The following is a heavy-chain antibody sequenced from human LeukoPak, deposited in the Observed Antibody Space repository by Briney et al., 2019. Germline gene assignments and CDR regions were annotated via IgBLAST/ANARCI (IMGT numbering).Heavy chain of an antibody. J-gene: IGHJ5*02. CDR1: GFTFSSYW. CDR2: IKQDGSEK. D-gene: IGHD3-9*01. V-gene: IGHV3-7*01. CDR3: ARDLTDILTGGNCFDP. Sequence: GGSLRLSCAASGFTFSSYWMSWVRQAPGKGLEWVANIKQDGSEKYYVDSVKGRFTISRDNAKNTLYLQMNSLRAEDTAVYYCARDLTDILTGGNCFDPWGQGTLVTVSS.